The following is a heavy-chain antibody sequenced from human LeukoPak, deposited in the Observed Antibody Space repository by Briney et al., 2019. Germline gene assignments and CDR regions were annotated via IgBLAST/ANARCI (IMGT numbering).Heavy chain of an antibody. D-gene: IGHD5-18*01. CDR1: GHSLSGSSYS. CDR2: IYYSGST. CDR3: ARHGYVRYYGMDV. J-gene: IGHJ6*02. Sequence: SETLSLTCTVSGHSLSGSSYSWGWIRQPPGKGLEWIGYIYYSGSTNYNPSLKSRVTISVDTSKNQFSLKLSSVTAADTAVYYCARHGYVRYYGMDVWGQGTTVTVSS. V-gene: IGHV4-61*05.